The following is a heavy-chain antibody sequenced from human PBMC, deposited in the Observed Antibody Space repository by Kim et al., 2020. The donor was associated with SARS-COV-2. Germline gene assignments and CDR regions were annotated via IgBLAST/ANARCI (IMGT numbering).Heavy chain of an antibody. D-gene: IGHD1-26*01. CDR2: INSDGSST. Sequence: GGSLRLSCAASGFTFSSYWMHWVRQAPGKGLVWVSRINSDGSSTSYADSVKGRFTISRDNAKNTLYLQMNSLRAEDTAVYYCAREGAGEWEPLDYWGQGTLVTVSS. J-gene: IGHJ4*02. CDR3: AREGAGEWEPLDY. CDR1: GFTFSSYW. V-gene: IGHV3-74*01.